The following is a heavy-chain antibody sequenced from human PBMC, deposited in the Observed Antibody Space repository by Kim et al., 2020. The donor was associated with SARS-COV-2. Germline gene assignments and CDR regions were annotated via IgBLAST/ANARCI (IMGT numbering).Heavy chain of an antibody. J-gene: IGHJ6*02. Sequence: SVKGRFTISRDNSKNTLYLQMNSLRAEDTAVYYCAKDQRKRHSSFNGMDVWGQGTTVTVSS. D-gene: IGHD6-6*01. CDR3: AKDQRKRHSSFNGMDV. V-gene: IGHV3-30*02.